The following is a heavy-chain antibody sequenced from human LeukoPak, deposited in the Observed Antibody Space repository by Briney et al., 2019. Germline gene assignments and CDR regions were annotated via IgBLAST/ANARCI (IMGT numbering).Heavy chain of an antibody. CDR2: ISWNSGSI. D-gene: IGHD6-13*01. CDR1: GFTFDDYA. V-gene: IGHV3-9*01. J-gene: IGHJ5*02. CDR3: AKGAYSSSWYGWFDP. Sequence: GGSLRLSCAASGFTFDDYAMHWVRQAPGKGLEWASGISWNSGSIGYADSVKGRFTISRDNAKNSLYLQMNSLRAEDTALYYCAKGAYSSSWYGWFDPWGQGTLVTVSS.